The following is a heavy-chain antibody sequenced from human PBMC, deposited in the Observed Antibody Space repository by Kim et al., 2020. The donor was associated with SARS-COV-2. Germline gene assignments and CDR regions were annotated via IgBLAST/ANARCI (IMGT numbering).Heavy chain of an antibody. CDR2: IYNGGTT. CDR1: DGSISSGIYH. V-gene: IGHV4-39*07. CDR3: ARVGMGGTFFDS. D-gene: IGHD1-26*01. Sequence: SETLSLTCSVSDGSISSGIYHWAWIRQPPGRGLEWIGHIYNGGTTYYNPSLKSRLIISVDTSKKQFSMRLNSVTAADTAVFYCARVGMGGTFFDSWGQGTLVTVSS. J-gene: IGHJ4*02.